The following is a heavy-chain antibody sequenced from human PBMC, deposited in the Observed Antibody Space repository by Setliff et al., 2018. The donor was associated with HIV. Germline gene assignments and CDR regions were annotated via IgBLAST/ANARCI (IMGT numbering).Heavy chain of an antibody. CDR2: IYHTQNT. V-gene: IGHV4-4*02. D-gene: IGHD3-3*01. Sequence: PSETLSLTCAVSDGSISSSNWWSWVRQPPGKGPEWIGEIYHTQNTNYSPSLKSRVTISVDKSKNQFSLKLTSVTAADTAVYYCARGANFWSGYDSWGQGTLVTVSS. J-gene: IGHJ4*02. CDR1: DGSISSSNW. CDR3: ARGANFWSGYDS.